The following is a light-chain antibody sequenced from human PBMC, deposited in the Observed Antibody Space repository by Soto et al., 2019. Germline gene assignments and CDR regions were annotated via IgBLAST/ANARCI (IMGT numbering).Light chain of an antibody. CDR3: QHYDDLPWA. V-gene: IGKV1-33*01. J-gene: IGKJ1*01. CDR1: KDIKNY. Sequence: DIQMTQSPSYLSASVGDRVTITCQANKDIKNYLNWYQQRPEKAPKLLIYAASILETGVPSRFSGSVSGTYFTFTISSLQPEDVETYYCQHYDDLPWAFGQGTKVAIK. CDR2: AAS.